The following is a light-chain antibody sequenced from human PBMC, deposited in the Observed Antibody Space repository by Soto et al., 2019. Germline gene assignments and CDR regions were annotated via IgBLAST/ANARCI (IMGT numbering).Light chain of an antibody. J-gene: IGLJ2*01. V-gene: IGLV3-21*02. CDR1: NIGSKS. CDR3: QVWDSSSVV. CDR2: EDS. Sequence: SYELTQPPSVSVAPGQTARISCGGNNIGSKSVHWYQQKPGQAPVLVVYEDSDRPSGIPERFSGSNSGNTATLTISRVEAGDEADYYCQVWDSSSVVFGGGPKGTVL.